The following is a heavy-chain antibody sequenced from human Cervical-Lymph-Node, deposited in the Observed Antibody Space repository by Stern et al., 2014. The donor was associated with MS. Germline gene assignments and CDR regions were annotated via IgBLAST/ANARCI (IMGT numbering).Heavy chain of an antibody. J-gene: IGHJ4*02. Sequence: QVTLRESGPALVRPTQTLTLTCTFSGFSLKTSGMCVSWIRQPPGKALEXLAVIDWDDDKYYNASLTTRLTISRDTSKNQVILTMTDMDLVDTATYFCARFVYSTYSFDSWGQGTLVTVSS. CDR2: IDWDDDK. V-gene: IGHV2-70*01. CDR1: GFSLKTSGMC. CDR3: ARFVYSTYSFDS. D-gene: IGHD6-13*01.